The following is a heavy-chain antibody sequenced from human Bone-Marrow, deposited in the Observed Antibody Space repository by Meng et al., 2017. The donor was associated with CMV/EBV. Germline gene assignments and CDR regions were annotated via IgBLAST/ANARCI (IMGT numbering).Heavy chain of an antibody. J-gene: IGHJ4*02. Sequence: ASVNVSRKACVYTFTSYYIHWVRQAPGQGLEWMGIINPSGGCTTYAQKFQGRVTVTRDTSTSTVYLELRSLKSEDTDVYYCERGQPIVVDPAYFFDYWGQGTLVTVSS. CDR2: INPSGGCT. D-gene: IGHD2-2*01. CDR3: ERGQPIVVDPAYFFDY. CDR1: VYTFTSYY. V-gene: IGHV1-46*01.